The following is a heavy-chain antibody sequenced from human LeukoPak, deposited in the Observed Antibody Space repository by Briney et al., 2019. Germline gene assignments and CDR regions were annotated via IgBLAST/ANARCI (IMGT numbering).Heavy chain of an antibody. J-gene: IGHJ4*02. CDR2: INPNSGGT. D-gene: IGHD3-3*02. Sequence: ASVKVSCKASGYTFTGYYMHWVLQAPGQGLEWMGWINPNSGGTNYAQKFQGRVTMTRDTSISTAYMELSRLRSDDTAVYYCARGVLAAGPFDYWGQGTLVTVSS. V-gene: IGHV1-2*02. CDR1: GYTFTGYY. CDR3: ARGVLAAGPFDY.